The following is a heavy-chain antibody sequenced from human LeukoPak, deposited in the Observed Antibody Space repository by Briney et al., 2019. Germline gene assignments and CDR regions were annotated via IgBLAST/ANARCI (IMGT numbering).Heavy chain of an antibody. CDR1: GYTFTDYY. J-gene: IGHJ5*02. V-gene: IGHV1-2*02. D-gene: IGHD3-16*01. CDR2: INPNSGNT. CDR3: ARDTQYYFDP. Sequence: GASVKVSCKASGYTFTDYYIHWVRQAPGQGLEWMGRINPNSGNTNFAQKFQGRVTMTRDTAISTSYMELSRLKSDDTAVYYCARDTQYYFDPWGQGTLVTVSS.